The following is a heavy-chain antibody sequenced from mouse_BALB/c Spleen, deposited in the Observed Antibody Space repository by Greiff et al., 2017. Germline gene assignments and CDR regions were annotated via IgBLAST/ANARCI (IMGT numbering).Heavy chain of an antibody. D-gene: IGHD2-4*01. CDR3: ARDYDRDYFDY. V-gene: IGHV3-2*02. Sequence: EVQLQESGPGLVKPSQSLSLTCTVTGYSITSDYAWNWIRQFPGNKLEWMGYISYSGSTSYNPSLKSRISITRDTSKNQFFLQLNSVTTEDTATYYCARDYDRDYFDYWGQGTTLTVSS. CDR2: ISYSGST. CDR1: GYSITSDYA. J-gene: IGHJ2*01.